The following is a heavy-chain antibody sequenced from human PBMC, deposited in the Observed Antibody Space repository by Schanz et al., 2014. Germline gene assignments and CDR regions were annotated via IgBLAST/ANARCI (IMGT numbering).Heavy chain of an antibody. CDR3: ARAARRTRVVPLCFDY. V-gene: IGHV4-34*01. CDR2: INHGGST. D-gene: IGHD2-2*01. J-gene: IGHJ4*02. Sequence: QVQLQESGPGLLKPSETLSLTCAVYGGSFSGYYWSWIRQPPGKGLEWIAEINHGGSTNYNPSLKSRATISVDTSKNQFSLKFRSVAAADTAVYCCARAARRTRVVPLCFDYWGQGTLVTVSS. CDR1: GGSFSGYY.